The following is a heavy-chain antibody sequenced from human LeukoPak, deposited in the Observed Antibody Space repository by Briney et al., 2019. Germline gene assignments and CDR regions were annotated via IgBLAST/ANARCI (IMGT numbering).Heavy chain of an antibody. Sequence: SETLSLTCTVPGGSISSYYWSWIRQPAGKGLEWIGRIYTSGSTNYNPSLKSRVTMSVDTSKNQFSLKLSSVTAADTAVYYCARENYDILTGYPHFDYWGQGTLVTVSS. CDR2: IYTSGST. CDR1: GGSISSYY. J-gene: IGHJ4*02. CDR3: ARENYDILTGYPHFDY. D-gene: IGHD3-9*01. V-gene: IGHV4-4*07.